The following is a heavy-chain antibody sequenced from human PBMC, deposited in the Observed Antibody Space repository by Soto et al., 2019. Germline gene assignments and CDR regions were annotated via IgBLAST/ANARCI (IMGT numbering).Heavy chain of an antibody. CDR3: AAGAGVWSGYYYYYGMDV. CDR1: GFTFSSYG. CDR2: INSDGSST. J-gene: IGHJ6*02. V-gene: IGHV3-74*01. Sequence: GGSLTLSCAASGFTFSSYGMHWVRQAPGKGLEWVSRINSDGSSTSYADSVKGRFTISRDNAKNTLYMQMNSLRAEDPAVYYCAAGAGVWSGYYYYYGMDVWGQGPTVNVS. D-gene: IGHD3-3*01.